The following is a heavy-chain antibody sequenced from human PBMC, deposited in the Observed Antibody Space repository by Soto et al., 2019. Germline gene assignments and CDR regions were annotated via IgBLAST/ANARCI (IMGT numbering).Heavy chain of an antibody. D-gene: IGHD2-15*01. CDR3: AKDKPLGSGGSCHVD. J-gene: IGHJ4*02. Sequence: HPGGSLRLSCAASGFTFSSYGMHWVRQAPGKGLEWVAVISYDGSNKYYADSVKGRFTISRDNSKNTLYLQMNSLRAEDTAVYYCAKDKPLGSGGSCHVDWGQGTLVTVSS. CDR1: GFTFSSYG. CDR2: ISYDGSNK. V-gene: IGHV3-30*18.